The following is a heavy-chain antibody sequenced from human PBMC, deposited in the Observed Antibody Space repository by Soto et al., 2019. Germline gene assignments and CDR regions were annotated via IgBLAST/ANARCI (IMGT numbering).Heavy chain of an antibody. CDR2: ISSSSSYI. CDR1: GFTFSSYS. CDR3: ARDLAAAGTQGY. J-gene: IGHJ4*02. D-gene: IGHD6-13*01. V-gene: IGHV3-21*01. Sequence: EVQLVESGGGLVKPGGSLRLSCAASGFTFSSYSMNWVRQAPGKGLEWVSSISSSSSYIYYADSVKGRFTISRDNAKNSLYLQMNSLRAEDTAVSYCARDLAAAGTQGYWGQGTLVTVSS.